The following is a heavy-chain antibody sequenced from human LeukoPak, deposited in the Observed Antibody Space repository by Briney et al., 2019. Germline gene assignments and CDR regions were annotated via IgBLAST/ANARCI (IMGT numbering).Heavy chain of an antibody. CDR1: GFTFSSYG. D-gene: IGHD4-23*01. CDR2: IWYDGSDK. Sequence: GGSLGLSCAASGFTFSSYGMNWVRQAPGKGREWVACIWYDGSDKYYADSVKGRFTISRDNSKNTLYLQMNSLRAEDTAVYYCACDYGGNSGVDYWGQGTLVTVSS. CDR3: ACDYGGNSGVDY. V-gene: IGHV3-30*02. J-gene: IGHJ4*02.